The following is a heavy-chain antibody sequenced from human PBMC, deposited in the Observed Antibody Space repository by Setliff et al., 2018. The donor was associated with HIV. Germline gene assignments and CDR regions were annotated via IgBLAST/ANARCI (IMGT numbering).Heavy chain of an antibody. CDR1: RFDFNNYW. CDR3: ARKLRPGHGVDV. Sequence: PGGSLRLSCAASRFDFNNYWMCWVRQAPGKGLEWVANIDQDGSEKNYVDSVKGRFTISRDNAKNSMDLQMNSLRADDTAIYYCARKLRPGHGVDVWGQGTPVTVSS. D-gene: IGHD3-10*01. CDR2: IDQDGSEK. V-gene: IGHV3-7*01. J-gene: IGHJ6*02.